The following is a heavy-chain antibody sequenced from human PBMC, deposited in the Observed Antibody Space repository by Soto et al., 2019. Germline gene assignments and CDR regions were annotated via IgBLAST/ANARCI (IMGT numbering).Heavy chain of an antibody. Sequence: PGGSLRLSCAASGFTFSTYAMSRIRQAHGKGLEWVSLIAGSGGSTYYADSVKGRFTISRDNSKDRLYLQMNSLRAEDTAVYYCAREYYYDRSGSIDYWGQGTLVTVSS. V-gene: IGHV3-23*01. CDR1: GFTFSTYA. J-gene: IGHJ4*02. D-gene: IGHD3-22*01. CDR3: AREYYYDRSGSIDY. CDR2: IAGSGGST.